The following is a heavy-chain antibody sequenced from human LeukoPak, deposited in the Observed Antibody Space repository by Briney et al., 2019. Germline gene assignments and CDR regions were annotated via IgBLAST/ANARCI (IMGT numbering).Heavy chain of an antibody. V-gene: IGHV4-31*03. CDR2: IYYSGSP. Sequence: PSETLSLTCTVSGGSISSGGYYWSWIRQDPGKGVEWIVYIYYSGSPYYTPSLKSRVTISVDTSNNQFSLKLSSMTAADTAVYYCARGETFGELVYYGMDVWGQGTTVTVSS. CDR1: GGSISSGGYY. J-gene: IGHJ6*02. CDR3: ARGETFGELVYYGMDV. D-gene: IGHD3-10*01.